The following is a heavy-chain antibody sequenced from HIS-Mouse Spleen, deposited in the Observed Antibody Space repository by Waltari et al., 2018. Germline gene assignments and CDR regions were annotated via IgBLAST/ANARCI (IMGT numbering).Heavy chain of an antibody. J-gene: IGHJ2*01. D-gene: IGHD6-13*01. CDR2: IYYSGST. Sequence: QLQLQESGPGLVKPSETLSLTCTVSGGSISSSSYYSGRIRPPPGKGLEWIGGIYYSGSTYYNPSLKSRVTISVDTSKNQFSLKLSSVTAADTAVYYCAREIPYSSSWYDWYFDLWGRGTLVTVSS. CDR3: AREIPYSSSWYDWYFDL. V-gene: IGHV4-39*07. CDR1: GGSISSSSYY.